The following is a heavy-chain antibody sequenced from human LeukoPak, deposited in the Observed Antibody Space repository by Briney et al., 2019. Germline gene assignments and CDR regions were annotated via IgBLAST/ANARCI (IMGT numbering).Heavy chain of an antibody. CDR2: IYYSGST. CDR1: GGSISSYY. J-gene: IGHJ6*02. D-gene: IGHD3-9*01. Sequence: PSETLSLTCTVSGGSISSYYWSWIRQPPGKGLEWIGYIYYSGSTNYNPSLKSRVTISVDTSKNQFSLKLSSVTAADTAVYYCARGDFDWFSSSDAEYGMDVWGQGTTVTVSS. CDR3: ARGDFDWFSSSDAEYGMDV. V-gene: IGHV4-59*01.